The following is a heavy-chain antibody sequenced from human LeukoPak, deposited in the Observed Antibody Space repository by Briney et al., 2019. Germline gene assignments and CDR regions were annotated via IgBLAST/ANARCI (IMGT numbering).Heavy chain of an antibody. CDR2: IRYDESNK. D-gene: IGHD2-8*01. Sequence: GGSLRLSCAASGFTFSSYGMHWVRQAPGKGLEGVAFIRYDESNKYYADSVKGRFTISRDSSKNTLYLQMNSLRAEDTAVYYCAKVNSEWHTADYWGQGTLVTVSS. CDR1: GFTFSSYG. J-gene: IGHJ4*02. CDR3: AKVNSEWHTADY. V-gene: IGHV3-30*02.